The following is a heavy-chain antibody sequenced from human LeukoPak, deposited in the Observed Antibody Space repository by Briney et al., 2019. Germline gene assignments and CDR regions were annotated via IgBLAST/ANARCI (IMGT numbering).Heavy chain of an antibody. CDR1: GFTFSSYW. J-gene: IGHJ6*02. Sequence: GGSLRLSCAASGFTFSSYWMSWVRQAPGKGLEWVASTKQNGSQTLYLDSMKGRLTISRDNAKNSLYLQMNSLRAGDTAVYYCARELITMVRGQYYYYGMDVWGQGTTVTVSS. CDR2: TKQNGSQT. V-gene: IGHV3-7*01. D-gene: IGHD3-10*01. CDR3: ARELITMVRGQYYYYGMDV.